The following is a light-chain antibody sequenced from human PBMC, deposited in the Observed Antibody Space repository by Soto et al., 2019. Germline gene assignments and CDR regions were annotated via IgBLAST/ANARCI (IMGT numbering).Light chain of an antibody. Sequence: DIQMTQSPSTLSASVGDRVTITCRASQSIITSLAWYERKPGKAPKLLIHEASSLESGVPSRFSGSGSGTEFTLTISSLQPDDFATYYCQQYNSYWTFGQGTKVEI. V-gene: IGKV1-5*03. CDR1: QSIITS. CDR2: EAS. J-gene: IGKJ1*01. CDR3: QQYNSYWT.